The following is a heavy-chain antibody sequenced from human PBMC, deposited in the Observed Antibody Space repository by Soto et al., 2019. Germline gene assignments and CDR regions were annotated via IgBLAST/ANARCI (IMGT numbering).Heavy chain of an antibody. CDR3: ARDIVSVGPRANEAFDV. J-gene: IGHJ3*01. CDR1: GFTFSDTL. V-gene: IGHV1-3*01. D-gene: IGHD1-26*01. Sequence: QVQLVQSGAEMKKPGASVNISCQASGFTFSDTLINWVRQGPGQGLEWMGWINPANGNTRYSESFQGRVTISSLSSASTAYVALSDLTAEDTAVYYCARDIVSVGPRANEAFDVWCQGTMITVSS. CDR2: INPANGNT.